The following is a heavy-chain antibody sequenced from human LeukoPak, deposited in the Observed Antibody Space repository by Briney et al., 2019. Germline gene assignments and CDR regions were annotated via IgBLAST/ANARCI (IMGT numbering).Heavy chain of an antibody. V-gene: IGHV3-64*01. CDR3: ARDSNYVDIVATIVLDY. J-gene: IGHJ4*02. CDR2: ISSNGGST. D-gene: IGHD5-12*01. Sequence: PGGSLRLSCAAFGFTFSSYAMHWVRQAPGKGLEYVSAISSNGGSTYYANSVKGRFTISRDNSKNTLYLQMGSLRAEDMAVYYCARDSNYVDIVATIVLDYWGQGTLVTVSS. CDR1: GFTFSSYA.